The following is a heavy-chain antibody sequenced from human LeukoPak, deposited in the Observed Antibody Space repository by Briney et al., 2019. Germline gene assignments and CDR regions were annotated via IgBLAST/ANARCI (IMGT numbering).Heavy chain of an antibody. J-gene: IGHJ4*02. CDR1: GFTFGDYA. Sequence: PGGSLRLSCSASGFTFGDYAMNWVRQAPGKGLEWASLISGDGGSTYYTDSVKGRFTISRDNSKRSLYLQMHSLRTEDAALYYCAKDKFYPQISGWYNLDYGGQGTLVTVSS. CDR3: AKDKFYPQISGWYNLDY. CDR2: ISGDGGST. V-gene: IGHV3-43*02. D-gene: IGHD6-19*01.